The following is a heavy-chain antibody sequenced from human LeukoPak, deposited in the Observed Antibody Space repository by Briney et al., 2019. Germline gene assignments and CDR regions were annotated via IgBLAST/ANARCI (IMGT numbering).Heavy chain of an antibody. D-gene: IGHD6-13*01. Sequence: SETLSLTCTVSGGSISSYYWSWIRQPPGKGLEWIGYIYYSGSTNYNPSLKSRVTISVDTSKNQFSLKLSSVTAADTAVYYCARGKAAAGYYYYMDVWGKGTTVTISS. CDR3: ARGKAAAGYYYYMDV. J-gene: IGHJ6*03. V-gene: IGHV4-59*01. CDR2: IYYSGST. CDR1: GGSISSYY.